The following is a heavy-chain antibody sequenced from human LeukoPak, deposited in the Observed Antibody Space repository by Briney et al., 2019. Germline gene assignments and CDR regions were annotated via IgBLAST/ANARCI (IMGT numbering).Heavy chain of an antibody. D-gene: IGHD3-22*01. J-gene: IGHJ4*02. CDR3: ARGLLGDSSGFDY. V-gene: IGHV4-34*01. Sequence: SETLSLTCAVYGGSFSGYYWSWIRQPPGKGLEWIGEINHSGSTNYNPSLKSRVTISVDTSKNQFSLKLSSVTAADTAVYYCARGLLGDSSGFDYWGQGTLVTVSS. CDR1: GGSFSGYY. CDR2: INHSGST.